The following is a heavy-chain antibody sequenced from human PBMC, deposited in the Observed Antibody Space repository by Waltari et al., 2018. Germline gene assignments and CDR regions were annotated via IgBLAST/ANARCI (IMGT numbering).Heavy chain of an antibody. D-gene: IGHD4-17*01. CDR3: ARDGGPDYGSYYYYMEV. CDR1: GGSISSYY. J-gene: IGHJ6*03. CDR2: IYYSGST. Sequence: QVQLQESGPGLVKPSETLSLTCTVSGGSISSYYWSWIRQPPGKGLEWIGYIYYSGSTNYNPSLKSRVTISVDTSKNQFSLKLSSVTAADTAVYYCARDGGPDYGSYYYYMEVWGKGTTVTVSS. V-gene: IGHV4-59*01.